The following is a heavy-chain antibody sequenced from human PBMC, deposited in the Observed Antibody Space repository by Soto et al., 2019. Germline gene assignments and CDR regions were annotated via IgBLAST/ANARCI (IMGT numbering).Heavy chain of an antibody. CDR2: IYYSGST. J-gene: IGHJ6*03. Sequence: SETLSLTCTVSGGSISSGGYYGSWIRQHPGKGLEWIGYIYYSGSTYYNPSLKSRVTISVDTSKNQFSLKLSSVTAADTAVYYCASGGGGGYYYMAVWGKGTTVTVSS. CDR3: ASGGGGGYYYMAV. CDR1: GGSISSGGYY. D-gene: IGHD3-16*01. V-gene: IGHV4-31*03.